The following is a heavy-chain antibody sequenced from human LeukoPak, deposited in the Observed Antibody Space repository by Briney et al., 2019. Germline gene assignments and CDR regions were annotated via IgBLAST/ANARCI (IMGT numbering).Heavy chain of an antibody. CDR2: IYTSGST. J-gene: IGHJ6*03. CDR1: GGSISSGSYY. Sequence: SETLSLTCTVSGGSISSGSYYWSWIRQPAGKGLEWIGRIYTSGSTNYNPSLKSRVTISVDTSKNQFSLKVSSVTAADTAVYYCARSYSSSSVLSYYYFYMDVWGKGTTVTVSS. D-gene: IGHD6-13*01. V-gene: IGHV4-61*02. CDR3: ARSYSSSSVLSYYYFYMDV.